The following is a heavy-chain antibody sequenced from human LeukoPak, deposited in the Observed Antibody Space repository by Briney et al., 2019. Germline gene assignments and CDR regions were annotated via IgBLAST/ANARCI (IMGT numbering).Heavy chain of an antibody. D-gene: IGHD2-2*01. CDR1: GFTFSSYS. Sequence: GESLRLSCAACGFTFSSYSMNWVRQPPGKGLEWVSSISSSSSYIYYADSVKGRFTISRDNAKNSLYLQMNSPRAEDTAVYYCTRDPVPVPAGIWYFDLWGRGTLVTVSS. CDR2: ISSSSSYI. CDR3: TRDPVPVPAGIWYFDL. J-gene: IGHJ2*01. V-gene: IGHV3-21*01.